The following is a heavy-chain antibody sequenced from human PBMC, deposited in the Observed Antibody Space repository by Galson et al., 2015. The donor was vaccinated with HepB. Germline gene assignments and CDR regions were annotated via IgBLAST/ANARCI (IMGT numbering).Heavy chain of an antibody. CDR1: GFSLSSSGVG. V-gene: IGHV2-5*02. J-gene: IGHJ4*02. CDR3: AHLFEDYDILASYYHPYYFDY. Sequence: PALVKPTQTLTLTCTFSGFSLSSSGVGVAWIRQPPGKALEWLAVLYWDDDKRYSPSLASRLTVTKDTSKNQVVLTMTYMYPVDTGTYYCAHLFEDYDILASYYHPYYFDYWGRGTLVTVST. CDR2: LYWDDDK. D-gene: IGHD3-9*01.